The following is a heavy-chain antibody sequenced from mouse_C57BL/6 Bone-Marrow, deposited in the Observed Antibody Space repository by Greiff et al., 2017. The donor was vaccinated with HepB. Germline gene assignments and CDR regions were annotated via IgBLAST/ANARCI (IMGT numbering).Heavy chain of an antibody. D-gene: IGHD2-5*01. CDR1: GFNIKDDY. J-gene: IGHJ4*01. Sequence: VQLKQSGAELVRPGASVKLSCTASGFNIKDDYMHWVKQRPEQGLEWIGRIDPENGDTEYASKFQGKATITADTSSNTAYLQLSSLTSEDTAVYYCTKDSNYSYYYAMDYWGQGTSVTVSS. CDR3: TKDSNYSYYYAMDY. CDR2: IDPENGDT. V-gene: IGHV14-4*01.